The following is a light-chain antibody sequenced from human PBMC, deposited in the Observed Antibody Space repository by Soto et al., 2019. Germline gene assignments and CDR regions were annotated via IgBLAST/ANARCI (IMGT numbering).Light chain of an antibody. Sequence: QSALAQPASVSGSPGQSITISCTGTSSDVGAYNYDSWYQQYPGEAPKVIIYDVSHRPAGVSNRFSGSKSGNTASLTISGLQTQDEADYYCSSYTSATTYVSGPGTKVTVL. J-gene: IGLJ1*01. CDR3: SSYTSATTYV. CDR2: DVS. V-gene: IGLV2-14*01. CDR1: SSDVGAYNY.